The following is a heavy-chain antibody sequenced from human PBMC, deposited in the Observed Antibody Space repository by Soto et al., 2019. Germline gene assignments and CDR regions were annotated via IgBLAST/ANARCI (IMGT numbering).Heavy chain of an antibody. D-gene: IGHD3-16*01. CDR1: GGSLSGYY. CDR3: ARGLLGGAAT. J-gene: IGHJ5*02. CDR2: INRSGST. V-gene: IGHV4-34*01. Sequence: SETLSLTCAVYGGSLSGYYWSWIRQPPGKGLEWIGEINRSGSTNYIPSLKSRVIISVDTSKNQFSLKLSSVTAADTAVYYCARGLLGGAATWGQGTLVTAPQ.